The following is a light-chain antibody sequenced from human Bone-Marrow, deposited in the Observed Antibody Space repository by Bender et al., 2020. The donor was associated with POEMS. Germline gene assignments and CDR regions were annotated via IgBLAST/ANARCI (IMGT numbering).Light chain of an antibody. V-gene: IGLV2-14*03. CDR1: SSDIGGYNY. J-gene: IGLJ1*01. Sequence: QSALTQPASVSGSPGQSITISCTGTSSDIGGYNYVSWYQQHPGKAPKLMILDVNNRPSGVSNRFSGSKSGNTASLTISGLQAEDEADYYCSSYTFSTLYVFGTGTKVTVL. CDR3: SSYTFSTLYV. CDR2: DVN.